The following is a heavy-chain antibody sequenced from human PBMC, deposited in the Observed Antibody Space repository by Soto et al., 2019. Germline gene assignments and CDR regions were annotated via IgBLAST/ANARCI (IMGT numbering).Heavy chain of an antibody. CDR1: GDSLSNYG. J-gene: IGHJ1*01. CDR2: IWHDGRYE. V-gene: IGHV3-33*01. D-gene: IGHD2-2*01. CDR3: VTEGGANSDSSWGDV. Sequence: QVQLVESGGGVVQPGKSLRLSCVASGDSLSNYGMHWVRQAPGKGLEWVASIWHDGRYEFHADSVKGRFAISIDNSQNSLYLPTHRLRPEDTAMYHWVTEGGANSDSSWGDVWGQGTLVTVSS.